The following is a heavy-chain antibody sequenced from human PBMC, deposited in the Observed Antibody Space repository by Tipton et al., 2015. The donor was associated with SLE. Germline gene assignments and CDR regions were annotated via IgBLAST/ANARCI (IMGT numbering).Heavy chain of an antibody. Sequence: TLSLTCAVYGGSFSGYFWSWIRQPPGKGLEWIGEINHSGSTNYNPSIKSRVTISVDTSKNQFSLKLSSVTPADTAVYYCARGAAAHDYWGQGTLVTVSS. J-gene: IGHJ4*02. CDR3: ARGAAAHDY. CDR2: INHSGST. CDR1: GGSFSGYF. V-gene: IGHV4-34*01. D-gene: IGHD6-13*01.